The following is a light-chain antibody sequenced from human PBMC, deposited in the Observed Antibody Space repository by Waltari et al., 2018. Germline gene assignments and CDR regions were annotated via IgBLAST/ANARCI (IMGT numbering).Light chain of an antibody. CDR3: QQYNSAPPT. CDR2: TAS. J-gene: IGKJ1*01. V-gene: IGKV1-12*01. Sequence: DIQMTQSPSSLSASVGDRVTITCRASQGINSWLAWFQQKPGKAPSLLIYTASSLQSGVPSRFSGSGSGTDFTLTISSLQPEDFATYYCQQYNSAPPTFGQGTKVEIK. CDR1: QGINSW.